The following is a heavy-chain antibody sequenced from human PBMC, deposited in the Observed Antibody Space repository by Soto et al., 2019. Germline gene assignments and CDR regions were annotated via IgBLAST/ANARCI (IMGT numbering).Heavy chain of an antibody. D-gene: IGHD1-1*01. CDR1: GYRFGSQW. J-gene: IGHJ6*02. CDR2: IDPSDSYT. V-gene: IGHV5-10-1*01. CDR3: ARHGKSSVISKTYGMDV. Sequence: PGESLKISCKGSGYRFGSQWISWVRQVPGKGLEWMGRIDPSDSYTSYSPSFQGHVTISTDNSISTAYLQWSSLKASDTAMYYCARHGKSSVISKTYGMDVWGQGTTVTVSS.